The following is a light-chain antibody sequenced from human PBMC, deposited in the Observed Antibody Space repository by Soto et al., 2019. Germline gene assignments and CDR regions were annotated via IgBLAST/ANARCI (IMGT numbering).Light chain of an antibody. CDR1: QSISSTY. V-gene: IGKV3-20*01. J-gene: IGKJ5*01. CDR2: GAS. CDR3: QQCGSSST. Sequence: EIVMTQSPATLSLSPGERATLSCRASQSISSTYVAWHQQKPGQAPRLLIYGASMRATGIPDRFSGSGSGTDFTLTISRLEPEDFAVYYCQQCGSSSTFGQGTRLEIK.